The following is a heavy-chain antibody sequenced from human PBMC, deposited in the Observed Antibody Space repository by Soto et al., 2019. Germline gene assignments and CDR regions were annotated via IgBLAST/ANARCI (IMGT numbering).Heavy chain of an antibody. CDR2: ISYDGSNK. CDR3: AKEGYYGSGSYYYYYYYMDV. CDR1: GFTFSSYG. D-gene: IGHD3-10*01. J-gene: IGHJ6*03. Sequence: GGSLRLSCAASGFTFSSYGMHWVRQAPGKGLEWVAVISYDGSNKYYADSVKGRFTISRDNSKNTLYLQMNSLRAEDTAVYYCAKEGYYGSGSYYYYYYYMDVWGKGTTVTVSS. V-gene: IGHV3-30*18.